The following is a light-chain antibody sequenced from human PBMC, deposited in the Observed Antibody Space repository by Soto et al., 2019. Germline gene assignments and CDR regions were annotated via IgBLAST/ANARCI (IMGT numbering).Light chain of an antibody. CDR3: AAWADSLNGCV. J-gene: IGLJ1*01. CDR2: SYN. CDR1: SSNIGTYR. Sequence: QSVLTQPPSASGTPGQRVTISCSVSSSNIGTYRVSWYQQCPGTAPRLLIYSYNQRPSGVPDRFSASKSGASASLAISGLQSEDEADFSCAAWADSLNGCVFGTGTKVTVL. V-gene: IGLV1-44*01.